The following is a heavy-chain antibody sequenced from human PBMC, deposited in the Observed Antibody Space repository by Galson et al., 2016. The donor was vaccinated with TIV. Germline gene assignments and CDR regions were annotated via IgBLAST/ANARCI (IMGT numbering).Heavy chain of an antibody. CDR3: VSGMGSGRPRNFDY. CDR2: INPSDGTT. J-gene: IGHJ4*03. Sequence: SVKVSCKASGYTFSKYYMHWVRQAPGQGLEWMGIINPSDGTTVYAQSFQGRVTMTRDTSTSTVYMELSSLTSEDTAVYYCVSGMGSGRPRNFDYWGQGTTVTVSS. D-gene: IGHD3-10*01. CDR1: GYTFSKYY. V-gene: IGHV1-46*03.